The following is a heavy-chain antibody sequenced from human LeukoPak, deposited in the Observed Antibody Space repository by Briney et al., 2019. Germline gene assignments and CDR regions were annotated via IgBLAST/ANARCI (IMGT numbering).Heavy chain of an antibody. D-gene: IGHD4-11*01. CDR2: IIPIFGTA. Sequence: SVKVSCXASGGTFSSYAISWVRQAPGQGLEWMGGIIPIFGTANYAQKFQGRVTITADESTSTAYMELSSLRSEDTAVYYCARSRPTVTTEYYYYMDVWGKGTTVTVSS. J-gene: IGHJ6*03. V-gene: IGHV1-69*13. CDR1: GGTFSSYA. CDR3: ARSRPTVTTEYYYYMDV.